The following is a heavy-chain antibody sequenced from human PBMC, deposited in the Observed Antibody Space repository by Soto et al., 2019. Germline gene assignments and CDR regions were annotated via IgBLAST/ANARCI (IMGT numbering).Heavy chain of an antibody. CDR1: GFTFSSYA. CDR3: AKDGLERAVAVFRFDY. CDR2: ISGSGGST. D-gene: IGHD6-19*01. Sequence: EVQLLESGGGLVQPGGSLRLSCAASGFTFSSYAMSWVRQAPGKGLEWVSAISGSGGSTYYADSVKGGFTISRDNSKNTLYLQMNSLRAEDTAVYYCAKDGLERAVAVFRFDYWGQGTLVTVSS. J-gene: IGHJ4*02. V-gene: IGHV3-23*01.